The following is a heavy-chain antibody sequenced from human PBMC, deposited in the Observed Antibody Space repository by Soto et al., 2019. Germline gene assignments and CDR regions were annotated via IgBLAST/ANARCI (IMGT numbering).Heavy chain of an antibody. CDR1: GGSMNDNY. J-gene: IGHJ4*02. V-gene: IGHV4-59*01. Sequence: SETLSLTCTVSGGSMNDNYWSWIRQAPGKGLEWIAWIHSGGHSSSNPSLRSRVTMSVDTSKNQFSLKLSSVTATDTAVYYCARAYGDYVFDFWGQGTLVTVSS. CDR3: ARAYGDYVFDF. CDR2: IHSGGHS. D-gene: IGHD4-17*01.